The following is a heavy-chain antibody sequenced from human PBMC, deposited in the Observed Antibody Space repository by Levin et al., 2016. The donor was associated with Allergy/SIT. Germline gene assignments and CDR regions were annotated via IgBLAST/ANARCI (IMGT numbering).Heavy chain of an antibody. CDR1: GFTVSSNY. Sequence: GESLKISCAASGFTVSSNYMSWVRQAPGKGLEWVSVIYSGGSTYYADSVKGRFTISRDNSKNTLYLQMNSLRAEDTAVYYCARDAFDSSGSYWGQGTLVTVSS. CDR3: ARDAFDSSGSY. CDR2: IYSGGST. V-gene: IGHV3-66*01. D-gene: IGHD3-22*01. J-gene: IGHJ4*02.